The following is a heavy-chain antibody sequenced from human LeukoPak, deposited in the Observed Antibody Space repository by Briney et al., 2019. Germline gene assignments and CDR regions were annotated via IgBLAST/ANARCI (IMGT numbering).Heavy chain of an antibody. CDR1: GFTFSSYG. CDR2: IRYDGSNK. D-gene: IGHD3-3*01. V-gene: IGHV3-30*02. J-gene: IGHJ4*02. Sequence: GGSLRLSCAASGFTFSSYGMHWVRQAPGKGLEWVAFIRYDGSNKYYADSVKGRFTISRDNSKNTLYLQMNSLRAEDTAVYYCAKDSTPLGDDFWSGCSDYWGQGTLVTVSS. CDR3: AKDSTPLGDDFWSGCSDY.